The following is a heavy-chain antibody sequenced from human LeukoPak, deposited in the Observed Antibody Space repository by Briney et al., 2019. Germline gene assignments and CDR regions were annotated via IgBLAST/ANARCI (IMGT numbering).Heavy chain of an antibody. CDR1: GYTFTGYY. CDR3: ARSDYGDYHYFDY. CDR2: INPNSGGT. V-gene: IGHV1-2*02. Sequence: ASVKVSCKASGYTFTGYYMHWVRQAPGQGLEWMGWINPNSGGTNYAQKFQGRVTMTRDTSISTAYMELSRLRSDDTAVYYCARSDYGDYHYFDYWGQGTLVTISS. D-gene: IGHD4-17*01. J-gene: IGHJ4*02.